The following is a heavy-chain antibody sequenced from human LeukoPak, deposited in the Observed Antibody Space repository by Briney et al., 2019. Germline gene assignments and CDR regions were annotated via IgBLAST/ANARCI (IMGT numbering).Heavy chain of an antibody. CDR1: GYTFTSYD. Sequence: ASVKVSCKASGYTFTSYDINWVRQATGQGLEWMGWMNPNSGNTGYAQKFQGRVTITRNTSISTAYMELSSLRSEDTAVYYCARALSVRVLYYYYMDVWGKGTTVTVSS. V-gene: IGHV1-8*03. CDR3: ARALSVRVLYYYYMDV. J-gene: IGHJ6*03. CDR2: MNPNSGNT.